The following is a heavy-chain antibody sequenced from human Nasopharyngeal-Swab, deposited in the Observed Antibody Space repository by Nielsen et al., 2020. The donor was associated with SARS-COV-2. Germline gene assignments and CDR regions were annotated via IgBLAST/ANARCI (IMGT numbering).Heavy chain of an antibody. V-gene: IGHV1-18*01. CDR1: GYTFISFG. J-gene: IGHJ1*01. Sequence: ASVKVSCKASGYTFISFGINWVRQAPGQGLEWMGWISPYNSNTNYAQKFQDRVTMTTDTPTGTAYMELRNLRSDDTAVYYCARGGWDLSEYFSHWGQGTLVTVSS. CDR3: ARGGWDLSEYFSH. D-gene: IGHD1-26*01. CDR2: ISPYNSNT.